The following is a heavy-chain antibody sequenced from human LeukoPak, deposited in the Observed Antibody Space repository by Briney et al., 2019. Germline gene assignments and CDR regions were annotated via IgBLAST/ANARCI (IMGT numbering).Heavy chain of an antibody. CDR3: TKIPATDPIDF. V-gene: IGHV3-23*01. CDR2: LTGSGRGT. J-gene: IGHJ4*02. Sequence: GGSLRLSCAASGFTLNMYAMNWVREAPGKGLDCVSSLTGSGRGTYYAPSVKGRFTMSRDDSKNTLYLQMNSLRPDDTAVYYCTKIPATDPIDFWGQGTLVTVSS. CDR1: GFTLNMYA. D-gene: IGHD6-13*01.